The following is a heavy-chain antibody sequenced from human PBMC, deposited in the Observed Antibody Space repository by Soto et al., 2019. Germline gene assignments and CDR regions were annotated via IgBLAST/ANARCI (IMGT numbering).Heavy chain of an antibody. CDR3: ARDVGTYYDFWSGYYPHYGMDV. V-gene: IGHV1-18*01. D-gene: IGHD3-3*01. CDR1: GYTFTSYG. CDR2: ISAYNGNT. Sequence: QVQLVQSGAEEKKPGASVKVSCKASGYTFTSYGISWVRQAPGQGLEWMGWISAYNGNTNYAQKLQGRVTMTTDTSTSTAYMELRSLRSDDTAVYYCARDVGTYYDFWSGYYPHYGMDVWGQGTTVTVSS. J-gene: IGHJ6*02.